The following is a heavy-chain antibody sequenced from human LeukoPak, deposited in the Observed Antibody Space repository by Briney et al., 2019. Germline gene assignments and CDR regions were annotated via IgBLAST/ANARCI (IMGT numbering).Heavy chain of an antibody. J-gene: IGHJ4*02. CDR2: ISYDGSNK. CDR1: GFTFSSYA. V-gene: IGHV3-30-3*01. CDR3: ARDNYYDISGYYY. D-gene: IGHD3-22*01. Sequence: GGSLRLSCAASGFTFSSYAMHWVRQAPGKGLEWVAVISYDGSNKYYADSVKGRFTISRDNSKNTLYLQMNSLRAEDTAAYYCARDNYYDISGYYYWGQGTLVTVSS.